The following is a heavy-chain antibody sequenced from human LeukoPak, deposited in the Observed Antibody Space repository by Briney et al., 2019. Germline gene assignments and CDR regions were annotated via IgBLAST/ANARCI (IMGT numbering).Heavy chain of an antibody. CDR2: IKEDGSDK. CDR3: AHLGGMVIQN. J-gene: IGHJ1*01. Sequence: GGSLRLSCLASGFTFSNSWMTWVRQAPGRGLEWVANIKEDGSDKQYVDSVKGRFTISRDNAKNSLYLQMNSLRADDTAVYYCAHLGGMVIQNWGQGTLVTVSS. CDR1: GFTFSNSW. V-gene: IGHV3-7*01. D-gene: IGHD3-16*01.